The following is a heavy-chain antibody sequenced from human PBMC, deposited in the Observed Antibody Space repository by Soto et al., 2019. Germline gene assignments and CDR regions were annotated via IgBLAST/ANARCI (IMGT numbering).Heavy chain of an antibody. J-gene: IGHJ4*02. D-gene: IGHD2-8*02. CDR1: GGSFSGYY. CDR2: INHSGST. V-gene: IGHV4-34*01. Sequence: QVQLQQWGAGLLKPSETLSLTCAVYGGSFSGYYWTWIRQPPGTGLEWIGEINHSGSTNYNPSLKSRVTISVDASMNQFSLKLTSVTAADTAVCYCARDKITGLFDYWGQGTLVTVSS. CDR3: ARDKITGLFDY.